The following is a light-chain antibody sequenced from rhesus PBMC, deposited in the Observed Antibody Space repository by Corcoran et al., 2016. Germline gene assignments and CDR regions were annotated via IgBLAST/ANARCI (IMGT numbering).Light chain of an antibody. CDR3: QQYKSVPFT. Sequence: DIQMTQSPSSLSASVGDRVTITCRARQGISSWLAWYQQKPGRSPKPLIYKASSLQIGVPSRFSGSGSGTDFTLTISSLQHEDFATYYSQQYKSVPFTFGPGTKLDIK. J-gene: IGKJ3*01. CDR1: QGISSW. V-gene: IGKV1-21*01. CDR2: KAS.